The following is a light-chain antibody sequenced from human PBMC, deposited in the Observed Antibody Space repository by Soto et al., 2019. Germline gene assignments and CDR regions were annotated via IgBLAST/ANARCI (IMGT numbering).Light chain of an antibody. Sequence: QSALTQPPSVSGSPGQSVTISCTGTSSDVGNYNRVSWYQQPPGTAPKLMIYEVTNRPSGVPNRFSASKSGNTASLTISGLQAEDEADYYCTSYTSSRTWVFGGGTKLTVL. CDR2: EVT. CDR3: TSYTSSRTWV. CDR1: SSDVGNYNR. J-gene: IGLJ3*02. V-gene: IGLV2-18*02.